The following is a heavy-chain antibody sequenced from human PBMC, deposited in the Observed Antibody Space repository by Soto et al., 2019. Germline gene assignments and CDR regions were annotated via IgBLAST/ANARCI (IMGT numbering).Heavy chain of an antibody. J-gene: IGHJ4*02. CDR2: ISAYNGNT. Sequence: GASVKVSCKASGYTFTSYGISWVRQAPGQGLEWMGWISAYNGNTNYAQKLQGRVTMTTDTSTSTAYMELRSLRSDDTAVYYCAREDSSGWYKGELLYCFDYWGQGTLVTXSS. D-gene: IGHD6-19*01. CDR3: AREDSSGWYKGELLYCFDY. V-gene: IGHV1-18*01. CDR1: GYTFTSYG.